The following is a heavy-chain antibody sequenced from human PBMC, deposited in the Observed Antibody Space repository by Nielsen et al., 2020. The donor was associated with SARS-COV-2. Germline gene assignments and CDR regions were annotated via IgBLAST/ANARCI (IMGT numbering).Heavy chain of an antibody. D-gene: IGHD5-18*01. CDR2: ISWNSGSI. CDR3: AKEHRIQLWLSSNFDY. V-gene: IGHV3-9*01. CDR1: GFTFDDYA. J-gene: IGHJ4*02. Sequence: SLKISCAASGFTFDDYAMHWVRQAPGKGLEWVSGISWNSGSIGYADSVKGRFTISRDNAKNSLYLQMNSLRAEDTVLYYCAKEHRIQLWLSSNFDYWGQGTLVTVSS.